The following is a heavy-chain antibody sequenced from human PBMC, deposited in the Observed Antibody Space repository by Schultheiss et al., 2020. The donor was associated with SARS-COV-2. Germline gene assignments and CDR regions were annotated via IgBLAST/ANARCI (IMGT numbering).Heavy chain of an antibody. J-gene: IGHJ4*02. CDR1: GFTFSSYA. V-gene: IGHV3-64*04. CDR3: ARDLSYGSGYN. CDR2: ISSNGGST. Sequence: GGSLRLSCAASGFTFSSYATSWVRQAPGKGLEYVSAISSNGGSTYYADSVKGRFTISRDNSKNTLYLQMNSLRAEDTAVYYCARDLSYGSGYNWGQGTLVTVSS. D-gene: IGHD3-10*01.